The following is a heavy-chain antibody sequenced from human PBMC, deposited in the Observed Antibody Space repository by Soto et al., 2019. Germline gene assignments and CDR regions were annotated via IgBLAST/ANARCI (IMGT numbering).Heavy chain of an antibody. J-gene: IGHJ4*02. D-gene: IGHD3-22*01. CDR2: TYYRSKWYN. Sequence: PSQTLSLTCAISGDSVSSNSAAWNWIRQSPSRGLEWLGRTYYRSKWYNDYAVSVKSRITINPDTSKNQFSLQLNSVTPEDMAVYYCVIDSYYESSGYYKKTKYDYWGQGTLVTVSS. V-gene: IGHV6-1*01. CDR1: GDSVSSNSAA. CDR3: VIDSYYESSGYYKKTKYDY.